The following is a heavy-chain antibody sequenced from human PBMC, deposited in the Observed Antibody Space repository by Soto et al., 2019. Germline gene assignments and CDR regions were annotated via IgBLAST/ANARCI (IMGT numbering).Heavy chain of an antibody. D-gene: IGHD2-21*02. J-gene: IGHJ6*02. CDR1: GGSISSYY. CDR3: ARVRAYCGGDCYSKLSYYYYYGMDV. V-gene: IGHV4-59*08. CDR2: IHYSGST. Sequence: PSETLSLTCAVSGGSISSYYWSWIRQPPGKGLEWIGYIHYSGSTNYNPSLKSRVTISVDTSKNQFSLKLSSVTAADTAVYYCARVRAYCGGDCYSKLSYYYYYGMDVWGQGTTVTVSS.